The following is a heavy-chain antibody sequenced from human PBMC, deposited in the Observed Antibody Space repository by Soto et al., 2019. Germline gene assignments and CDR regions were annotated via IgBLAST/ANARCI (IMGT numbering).Heavy chain of an antibody. CDR2: ITPMFGTA. CDR1: GGTFSRYA. V-gene: IGHV1-69*12. D-gene: IGHD3-3*02. J-gene: IGHJ2*01. Sequence: QVQLVQSGAEVKKPGSSVKVSCKASGGTFSRYAISWVRQAPVQGLEWMGGITPMFGTANYAQKFQGRITITADESTSTVHMELRRLRSEDTAVYYCEQTLGSAFAGPDRFDLWGRDTLVIVSS. CDR3: EQTLGSAFAGPDRFDL.